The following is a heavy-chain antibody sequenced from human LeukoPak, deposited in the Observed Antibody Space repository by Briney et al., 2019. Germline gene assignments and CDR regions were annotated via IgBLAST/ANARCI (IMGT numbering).Heavy chain of an antibody. D-gene: IGHD4-17*01. CDR2: INHSGST. CDR3: ARVYGDYEYYFDC. J-gene: IGHJ4*02. CDR1: GGSFSGYY. Sequence: SETLSLTCAVYGGSFSGYYWRWIRQPPGKGLEWIGEINHSGSTNYNPSLKSRVTMSVDTSKNQFSLKLSSLTAADTAVYYCARVYGDYEYYFDCWGQGTLVTVSS. V-gene: IGHV4-34*01.